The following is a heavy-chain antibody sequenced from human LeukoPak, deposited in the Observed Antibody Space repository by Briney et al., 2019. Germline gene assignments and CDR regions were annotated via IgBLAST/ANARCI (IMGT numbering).Heavy chain of an antibody. J-gene: IGHJ4*02. CDR3: ARVPPTGTILYY. D-gene: IGHD1-7*01. CDR2: ISAYNGDT. Sequence: ASVKVSCKASGYTFTSYGISWVRQAPGQGLEWMGWISAYNGDTNYAQKLQGRVTMTTDTSTSTAYMELRSLRSDDTAVYYCARVPPTGTILYYWGQGTLVTVSS. CDR1: GYTFTSYG. V-gene: IGHV1-18*01.